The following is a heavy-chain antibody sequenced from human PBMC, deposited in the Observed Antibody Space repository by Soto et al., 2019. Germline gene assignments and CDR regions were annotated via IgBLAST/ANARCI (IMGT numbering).Heavy chain of an antibody. D-gene: IGHD2-15*01. CDR2: ISGYNGKT. Sequence: QVQLEQSGAEVKKPGASVRVSCEVSGYSITTYGTSWVRQAPGQGLEWMGWISGYNGKTRYAQKFQGRFTMTTDASTSTAYMELKSLRFDGTAIYFCARDRVGRATVVPDDAFDIWGQGTMVTVSS. CDR1: GYSITTYG. V-gene: IGHV1-18*01. CDR3: ARDRVGRATVVPDDAFDI. J-gene: IGHJ3*02.